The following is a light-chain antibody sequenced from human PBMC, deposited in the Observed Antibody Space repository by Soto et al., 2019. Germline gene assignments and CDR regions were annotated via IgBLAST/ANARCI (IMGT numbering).Light chain of an antibody. Sequence: IQLTQSPSSLSASVGDRVTITCRASQGISSYLAWYQQKPGTAPKLLIYAASTLQRGVPSRFSGRGSGTDFTLTINSLQPEDFATYYCQQFNSYSGTFGQGTKVEIK. CDR3: QQFNSYSGT. CDR1: QGISSY. V-gene: IGKV1-9*01. CDR2: AAS. J-gene: IGKJ1*01.